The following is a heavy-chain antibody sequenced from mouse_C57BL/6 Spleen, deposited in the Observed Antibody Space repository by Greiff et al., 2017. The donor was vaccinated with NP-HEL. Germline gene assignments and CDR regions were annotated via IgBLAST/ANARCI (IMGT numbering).Heavy chain of an antibody. CDR1: GFNIKDDY. D-gene: IGHD2-4*01. CDR3: TAAGDYHQAWFAY. J-gene: IGHJ3*01. CDR2: IDPENGDT. Sequence: EVQLQQSGAELVRPGASVKLSCTASGFNIKDDYMHWVKQRPEQGLEWIGWIDPENGDTEYASKFQGKATITADTSSNTAYLQLSSLTSEDTAVYYCTAAGDYHQAWFAYWGQGTLVTVSA. V-gene: IGHV14-4*01.